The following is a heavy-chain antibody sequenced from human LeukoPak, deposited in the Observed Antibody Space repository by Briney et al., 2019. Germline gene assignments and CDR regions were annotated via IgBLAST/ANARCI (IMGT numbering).Heavy chain of an antibody. CDR1: GFTFSNYA. CDR3: AKGLKGCSGSSCYYFFDF. J-gene: IGHJ4*02. V-gene: IGHV3-23*01. Sequence: PGGSLRLSCAASGFTFSNYAVNWVRQAPGKGLEWVSSITGSGGDAYYADSVKGRFTISRDNSKNTLDLQMNSLRAEDTAVYYCAKGLKGCSGSSCYYFFDFWGQGALITVSS. CDR2: ITGSGGDA. D-gene: IGHD2-15*01.